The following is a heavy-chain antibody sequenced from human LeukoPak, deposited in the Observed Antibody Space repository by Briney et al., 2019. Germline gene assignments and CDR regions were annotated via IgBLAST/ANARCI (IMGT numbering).Heavy chain of an antibody. Sequence: SETLPLTCAVYGGSFSGYYWSWIRQPPGKGLEWIGEINHSGSTNYNPSLKSRVTISVDTSKNQFSLKLSSVTAADTAVYYCARGPYVWGSYRYSYDYWGQGTLVTVSS. CDR3: ARGPYVWGSYRYSYDY. D-gene: IGHD3-16*02. J-gene: IGHJ4*02. V-gene: IGHV4-34*01. CDR2: INHSGST. CDR1: GGSFSGYY.